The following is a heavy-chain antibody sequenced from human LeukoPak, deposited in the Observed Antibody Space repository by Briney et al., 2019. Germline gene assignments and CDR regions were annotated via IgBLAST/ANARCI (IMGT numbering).Heavy chain of an antibody. CDR1: GFTFSSYS. J-gene: IGHJ4*02. CDR2: IISSSSYI. Sequence: GGSLRLSCAASGFTFSSYSMNWVRQAPGKGLEWVSSIISSSSYIYYADSVKGRFTISRDNAKNSLYLQMNSLRTEDTAVYHCARTNHPDIVVVVAATALDYWGQGTLVTVSS. D-gene: IGHD2-15*01. CDR3: ARTNHPDIVVVVAATALDY. V-gene: IGHV3-21*01.